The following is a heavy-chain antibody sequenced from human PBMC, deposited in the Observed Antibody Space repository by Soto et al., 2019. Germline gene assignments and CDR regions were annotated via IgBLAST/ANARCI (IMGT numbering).Heavy chain of an antibody. D-gene: IGHD2-21*01. V-gene: IGHV1-3*01. CDR3: ARGAIEVDY. CDR1: GYTFINYA. J-gene: IGHJ4*02. CDR2: INAGKGDI. Sequence: QVQLVQSGAEVKKPGASVKVSCKASGYTFINYAVHWVRQAPGQRLEWMGWINAGKGDIKFSQKFQGRVTFIRDASANTGYMELSSLSSEDTAVSYSARGAIEVDYGGQGTPVTVSS.